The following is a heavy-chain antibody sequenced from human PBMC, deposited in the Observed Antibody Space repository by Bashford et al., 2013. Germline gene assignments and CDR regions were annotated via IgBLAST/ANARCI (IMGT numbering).Heavy chain of an antibody. J-gene: IGHJ4*02. D-gene: IGHD3-22*01. CDR2: INAGNGNT. CDR1: GYTFTSYG. CDR3: ARGSDSSGYSPFDY. Sequence: ASVKVSCKASGYTFTSYGISWVRQAPGQRLEWMGWINAGNGNTRYSQKFQGRVTITWDTSASTAYMELSSLRSDDTAAYYCARGSDSSGYSPFDYWGQGILVTVSS. V-gene: IGHV1-3*01.